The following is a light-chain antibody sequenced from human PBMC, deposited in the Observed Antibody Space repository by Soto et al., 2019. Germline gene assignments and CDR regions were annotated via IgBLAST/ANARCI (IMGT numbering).Light chain of an antibody. CDR3: QHRANWPLT. Sequence: EIVLTQSPATLSLSPGERANLSCRASQSVSSYLAWYQQKPGQAPRLLIYDASNRATGIPARFSGSGSGTDFTLTISSLEPEDFAVYYCQHRANWPLTFGGGTTVEIK. CDR1: QSVSSY. V-gene: IGKV3-11*01. J-gene: IGKJ4*01. CDR2: DAS.